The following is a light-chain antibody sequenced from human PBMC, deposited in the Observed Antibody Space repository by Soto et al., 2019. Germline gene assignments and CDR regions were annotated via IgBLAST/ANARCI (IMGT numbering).Light chain of an antibody. CDR3: SSYAGSNNFGVV. CDR1: SSDVGDYNY. CDR2: AVS. V-gene: IGLV2-8*01. Sequence: QSALTQPPSASGSPGQSVTISCTGTSSDVGDYNYVSWYQQHPGKAPKLVIYAVSKRPSGVPDRVSGSKSGNTASLTVSGLQAEDEADYYCSSYAGSNNFGVVFGGGTKLTVL. J-gene: IGLJ2*01.